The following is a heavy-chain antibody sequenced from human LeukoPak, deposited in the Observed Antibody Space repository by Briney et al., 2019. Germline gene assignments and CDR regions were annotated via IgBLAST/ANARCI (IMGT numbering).Heavy chain of an antibody. CDR2: TSYEGNGT. CDR1: GFSISKSV. J-gene: IGHJ4*02. CDR3: ASEVEALLDH. Sequence: QPGTSLRLSCAASGFSISKSVMYWLRQAPGMGLEWVAATSYEGNGTFYAGSVKGRFTMSRDNSNNMVYLQMNSLRHEDTALYYCASEVEALLDHWGQGTLVTVSS. D-gene: IGHD2-15*01. V-gene: IGHV3-30*03.